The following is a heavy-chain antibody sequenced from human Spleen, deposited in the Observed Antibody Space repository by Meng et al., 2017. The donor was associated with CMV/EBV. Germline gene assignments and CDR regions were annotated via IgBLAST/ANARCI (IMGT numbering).Heavy chain of an antibody. CDR1: GGSISSSTYY. J-gene: IGHJ6*02. D-gene: IGHD2-2*01. Sequence: SETLSLTCTVSGGSISSSTYYWGWIRQPPGKGLEWIGTIYYSGSTYYSPSLKSRVTISVDTSTNQFSLKLSSVTAADTALYYCARALYCSTTSCYRGSYYDLLTSRSLYNFYGMDVWGQGATVTVSS. CDR2: IYYSGST. V-gene: IGHV4-39*07. CDR3: ARALYCSTTSCYRGSYYDLLTSRSLYNFYGMDV.